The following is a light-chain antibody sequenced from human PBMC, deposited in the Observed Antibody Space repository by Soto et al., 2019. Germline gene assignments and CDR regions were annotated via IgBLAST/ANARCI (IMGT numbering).Light chain of an antibody. J-gene: IGLJ1*01. CDR1: SSNIGGNS. CDR2: DDN. CDR3: GSWDSSLSAYV. V-gene: IGLV1-51*01. Sequence: QSVMTQPPSVSAAPGQTVTISCSGSSSNIGGNSVSWYQQLPGTAPKLLIYDDNKRPSGIPDRFSGSKSGTSATLGITGFQTGDEADYYGGSWDSSLSAYVFGTGTKLTVL.